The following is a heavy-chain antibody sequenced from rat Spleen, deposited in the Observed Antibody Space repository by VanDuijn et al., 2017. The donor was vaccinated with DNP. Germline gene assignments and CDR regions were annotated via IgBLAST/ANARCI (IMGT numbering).Heavy chain of an antibody. CDR2: TSPSGGST. D-gene: IGHD4-3*01. J-gene: IGHJ4*01. V-gene: IGHV5S11*01. CDR3: ARSYNSGTMDA. CDR1: GFTFSNYD. Sequence: EVQLVESGGGLVQPGRSLKLSCAASGFTFSNYDMAWVRQAPTKGLEWVASTSPSGGSTYYRDSVKGRFTVSSDKAKNTLYLQMDSLRAEETATYYCARSYNSGTMDAWGQGTSVTVS.